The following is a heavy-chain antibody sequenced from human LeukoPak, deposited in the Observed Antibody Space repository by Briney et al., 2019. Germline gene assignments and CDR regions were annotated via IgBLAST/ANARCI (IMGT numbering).Heavy chain of an antibody. CDR2: ISGSGGST. Sequence: PGGSLRLSCAASGFTFSSYAMSWVRQAPGKGLEWVSAISGSGGSTYYADSVKGRFTISRDNSKNTLYLQMNSLRAKDTAVYYCARDPGKGGSYLYYYYYMDVWGKGTTDTVSS. CDR1: GFTFSSYA. V-gene: IGHV3-23*01. J-gene: IGHJ6*03. D-gene: IGHD1-26*01. CDR3: ARDPGKGGSYLYYYYYMDV.